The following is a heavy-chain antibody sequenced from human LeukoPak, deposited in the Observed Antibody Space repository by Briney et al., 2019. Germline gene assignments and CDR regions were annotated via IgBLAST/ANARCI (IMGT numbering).Heavy chain of an antibody. Sequence: GESLKISCKGIGYSFTSYWIGWVRQMPGKGLEWMGVIFPGDSRTRYNPCFQGQVTISVDKSISTAYLQWVSLKASDTAMYYCACRDLTSTWSYPWGQGTLVTVSS. CDR1: GYSFTSYW. V-gene: IGHV5-51*01. CDR3: ACRDLTSTWSYP. CDR2: IFPGDSRT. D-gene: IGHD2-2*01. J-gene: IGHJ5*02.